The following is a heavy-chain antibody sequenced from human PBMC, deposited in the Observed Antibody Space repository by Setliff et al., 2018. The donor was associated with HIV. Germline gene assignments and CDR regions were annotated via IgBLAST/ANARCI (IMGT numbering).Heavy chain of an antibody. Sequence: PGGSLRLSCAPSDFTFSSYAMHWVRQAPGKGLEWVSFIRYDGSNKYYAASVEGRFTISRDNSKNTLYLQMNSLRPEDTAVYYCAKGAAAGPNHFFDYWGQGTLVTVSS. CDR3: AKGAAAGPNHFFDY. V-gene: IGHV3-30*02. CDR2: IRYDGSNK. J-gene: IGHJ4*02. CDR1: DFTFSSYA. D-gene: IGHD6-13*01.